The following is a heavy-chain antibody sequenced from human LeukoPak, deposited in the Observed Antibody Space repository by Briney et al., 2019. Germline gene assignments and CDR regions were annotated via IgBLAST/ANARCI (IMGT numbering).Heavy chain of an antibody. CDR2: IYYSGST. V-gene: IGHV4-39*01. D-gene: IGHD3-3*01. CDR1: GGSISSSSYY. Sequence: PSETLSLTCTVSGGSISSSSYYWGXIRQPXGKGLEWIGSIYYSGSTYYNPSLKSRVTISVDTSKNQFSLKLSSVTAADNAVFYCARRGLISIFGTEFSGGWFDLWGQGTLVTVSS. CDR3: ARRGLISIFGTEFSGGWFDL. J-gene: IGHJ5*02.